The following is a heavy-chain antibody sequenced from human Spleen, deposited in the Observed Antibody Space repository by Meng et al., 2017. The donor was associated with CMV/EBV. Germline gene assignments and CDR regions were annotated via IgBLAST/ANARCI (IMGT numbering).Heavy chain of an antibody. J-gene: IGHJ6*02. D-gene: IGHD6-19*01. Sequence: ASVKVSCKASGYTFNGHYVHWVRQAPGQGLEWMGWINPNSGGKNYAQKFQGRVTMTRDTSISTAYMELSRLRSDDTAVYYCARDPHASIGVAGSPDYHGMDVWGQGTTVTVSS. CDR3: ARDPHASIGVAGSPDYHGMDV. CDR1: GYTFNGHY. V-gene: IGHV1-2*02. CDR2: INPNSGGK.